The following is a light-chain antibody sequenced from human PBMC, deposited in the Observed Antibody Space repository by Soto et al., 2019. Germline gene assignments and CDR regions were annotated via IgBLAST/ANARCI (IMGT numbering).Light chain of an antibody. CDR2: EAS. V-gene: IGKV3-15*01. CDR3: QQYQNGPST. J-gene: IGKJ5*01. Sequence: ERVMTQSPTTLSVSPGERATLXXRASQSVSSNLDWHQQKPGKAPRXLMYEASTRATGSPARFSGSGSGTEFTLTISSLQSEDFAVYSCQQYQNGPSTFGQGTRLDIK. CDR1: QSVSSN.